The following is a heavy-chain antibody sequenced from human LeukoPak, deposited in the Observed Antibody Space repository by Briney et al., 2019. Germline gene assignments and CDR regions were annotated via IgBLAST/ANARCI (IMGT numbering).Heavy chain of an antibody. D-gene: IGHD6-19*01. CDR3: ARTSVAGTEGFDY. Sequence: ASVKVSCKASGYTFTSYYMHWVRQAPGQGLEWMGIINPSGGSTSYAQKFQGRVTMTRDTSISTAYMELSRLRSDDTAVYYCARTSVAGTEGFDYWGQGTLVTVSS. CDR2: INPSGGST. V-gene: IGHV1-46*01. CDR1: GYTFTSYY. J-gene: IGHJ4*02.